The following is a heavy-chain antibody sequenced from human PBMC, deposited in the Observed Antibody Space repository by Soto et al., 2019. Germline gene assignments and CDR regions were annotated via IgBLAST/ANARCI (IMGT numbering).Heavy chain of an antibody. Sequence: GGSLRLSCAASGFTFSSYAMHWVRQAPGKGLEWVAVISYDGSNKYYADSVKGRFTISRDNSKNTLYLQMNSLRAEDTAVYYCARSLFPRYYYYGMDVWGQGTTVTVSS. CDR2: ISYDGSNK. D-gene: IGHD2-21*01. CDR1: GFTFSSYA. J-gene: IGHJ6*02. V-gene: IGHV3-30-3*01. CDR3: ARSLFPRYYYYGMDV.